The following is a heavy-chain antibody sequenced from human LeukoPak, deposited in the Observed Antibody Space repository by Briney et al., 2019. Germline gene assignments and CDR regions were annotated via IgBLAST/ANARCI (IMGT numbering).Heavy chain of an antibody. D-gene: IGHD5-12*01. V-gene: IGHV1-2*06. CDR1: GYTFTGYY. CDR3: ASVRDGLRLSTPFDY. CDR2: INPNSGGT. Sequence: ASVKVSCKASGYTFTGYYMHWVRQAPGQGLEWMGRINPNSGGTNYAQKFQGRVTMTRDTSISTAYMELSRLRSDDTAVFYCASVRDGLRLSTPFDYWGQGTLSPSPQ. J-gene: IGHJ4*02.